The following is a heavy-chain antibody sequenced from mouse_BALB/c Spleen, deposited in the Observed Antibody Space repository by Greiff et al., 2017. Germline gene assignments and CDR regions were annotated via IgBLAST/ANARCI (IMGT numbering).Heavy chain of an antibody. J-gene: IGHJ3*01. CDR1: GFTFSSYA. D-gene: IGHD2-3*01. V-gene: IGHV5-9-4*01. CDR3: ASLYDGPFAY. Sequence: DVMLVESGGGLVKPGGSLKLSCAASGFTFSSYAMSWVRQSPEKRLEWVAEISSGGSYTYYPDTVTGRFTISRDNAKNTLYLEMSSLRSEDTAMYYCASLYDGPFAYWGQGTLVTVSA. CDR2: ISSGGSYT.